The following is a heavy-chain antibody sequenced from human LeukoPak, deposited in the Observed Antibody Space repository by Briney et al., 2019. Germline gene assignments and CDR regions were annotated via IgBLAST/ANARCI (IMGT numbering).Heavy chain of an antibody. V-gene: IGHV1-69*04. Sequence: GASVKVSCKASGGTFTSYAISWVRQAPGQGLEWMGRIIPILGIANYAQKFQGRVTITADKSTSTAYMELSSLRSEDTAVYYCARDLRDGYNDYWGQGTLVTVSS. CDR3: ARDLRDGYNDY. CDR2: IIPILGIA. J-gene: IGHJ4*02. D-gene: IGHD5-24*01. CDR1: GGTFTSYA.